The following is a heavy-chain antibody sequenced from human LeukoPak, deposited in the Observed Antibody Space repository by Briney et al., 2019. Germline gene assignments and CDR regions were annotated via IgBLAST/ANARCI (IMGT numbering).Heavy chain of an antibody. CDR2: IIPIFGTA. V-gene: IGHV1-69*13. J-gene: IGHJ6*02. CDR3: ARGLRGIYYYYGMDV. CDR1: GGTFSSYA. Sequence: SVTVSCKASGGTFSSYAISWVRQAPGQGLEWMGGIIPIFGTANYAQKFQGRVTITADESTSTAYMELSSLRSEDTAVYYCARGLRGIYYYYGMDVWGQGTTVTVSS. D-gene: IGHD5/OR15-5a*01.